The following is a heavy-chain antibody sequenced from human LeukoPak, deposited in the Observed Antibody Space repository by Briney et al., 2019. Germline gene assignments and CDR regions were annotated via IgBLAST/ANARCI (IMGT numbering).Heavy chain of an antibody. CDR2: ISYDGSET. CDR1: GFTISGYA. J-gene: IGHJ6*02. Sequence: GRSLRLSCADSGFTISGYAMHWVRQAPGKGLEWVAVISYDGSETFYADSVKGRFTISRDNSKNTLYLQMNSLRAEDTAVYYCAKDVYYGNPRMYYYYYYGMDVWGQGTTVTVSS. V-gene: IGHV3-30*18. CDR3: AKDVYYGNPRMYYYYYYGMDV. D-gene: IGHD4-17*01.